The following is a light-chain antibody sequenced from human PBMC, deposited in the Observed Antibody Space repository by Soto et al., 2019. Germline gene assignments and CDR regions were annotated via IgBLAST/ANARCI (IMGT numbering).Light chain of an antibody. V-gene: IGKV1-39*01. CDR1: QSISSY. CDR2: AAS. CDR3: QQSYSIPYP. Sequence: DIQMTKSPSSLSASVGDRVTITCRASQSISSYLNWYQQKPGKAPRLLIYAASSLQSGVPSRFSGSGSGTDFTLTISSLQPEDFATYYCQQSYSIPYPFGQGTKLEIK. J-gene: IGKJ2*01.